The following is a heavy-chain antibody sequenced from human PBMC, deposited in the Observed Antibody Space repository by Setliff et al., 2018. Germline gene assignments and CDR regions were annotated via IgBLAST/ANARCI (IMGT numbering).Heavy chain of an antibody. V-gene: IGHV4-39*01. J-gene: IGHJ4*01. D-gene: IGHD2-15*01. Sequence: PSETLSLPCTVSDDSFTSSSYYWGWIRQAPGSGLEWIGSISYSGTPYYNASVESRVTISIDTSRNQCSLELRSVTVADTATYYCVRPGGTTVVARHFDYWGSGILVTVSS. CDR1: DDSFTSSSYY. CDR2: ISYSGTP. CDR3: VRPGGTTVVARHFDY.